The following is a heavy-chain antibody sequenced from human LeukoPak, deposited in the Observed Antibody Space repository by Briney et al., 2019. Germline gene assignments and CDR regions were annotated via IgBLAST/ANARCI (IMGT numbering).Heavy chain of an antibody. J-gene: IGHJ4*02. CDR1: GYTLTELS. V-gene: IGHV1-24*01. CDR2: FDPEDGET. D-gene: IGHD3-10*01. Sequence: VASVKVSCKVSGYTLTELSMHWVRQAPGKGLEWMGGFDPEDGETIYAQKFQGRVTMTEDTSTDTAYMELSSLRSGDTAVYYCATAGGSGQNYYFDYWGQGTLVTVSS. CDR3: ATAGGSGQNYYFDY.